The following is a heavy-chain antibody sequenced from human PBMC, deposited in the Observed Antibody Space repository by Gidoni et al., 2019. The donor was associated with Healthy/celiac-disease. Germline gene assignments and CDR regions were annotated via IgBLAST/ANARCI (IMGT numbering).Heavy chain of an antibody. V-gene: IGHV3-30*04. D-gene: IGHD3-10*01. J-gene: IGHJ6*02. CDR2: ISYDGSNK. CDR3: ARDHESGYYGSGSSYYYGMDV. CDR1: GFTFSSYP. Sequence: QVQLVESGGGVVQPGRSLRLSCAASGFTFSSYPIHWFRQAPGKGLEWVAVISYDGSNKYYADSVKGRFTISRDNSKNTLYLQMNSLRAEDTAVYYCARDHESGYYGSGSSYYYGMDVWGQGTTVTVSS.